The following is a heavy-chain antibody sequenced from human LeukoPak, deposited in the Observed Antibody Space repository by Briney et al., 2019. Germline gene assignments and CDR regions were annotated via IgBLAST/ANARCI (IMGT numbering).Heavy chain of an antibody. CDR1: EYTFTSYD. V-gene: IGHV1-8*03. CDR3: TTDGEDDSSGFYSDY. D-gene: IGHD3-22*01. J-gene: IGHJ4*02. Sequence: ASVKVSCKASEYTFTSYDINWVRQATGQGLEWMGWMNPNSGNTGYAQKFQGRVTITADKSTSTAYMELSSLKTEDTAVYYCTTDGEDDSSGFYSDYWGQGTLVTVSS. CDR2: MNPNSGNT.